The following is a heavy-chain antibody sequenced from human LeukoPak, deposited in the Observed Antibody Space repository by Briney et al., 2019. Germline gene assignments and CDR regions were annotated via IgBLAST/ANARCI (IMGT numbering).Heavy chain of an antibody. CDR3: ARGLSRQWLVRGAIDY. V-gene: IGHV3-7*01. J-gene: IGHJ4*02. D-gene: IGHD6-19*01. CDR1: GLTFSTYW. Sequence: GGSLRRSCAASGLTFSTYWRSWVRQAPGKGLEWVANIEQDGSEKYYVDSVKGRFTMSRDNAKNLLYLQMNSLRVEDTAVYYCARGLSRQWLVRGAIDYWGQGTLATVSS. CDR2: IEQDGSEK.